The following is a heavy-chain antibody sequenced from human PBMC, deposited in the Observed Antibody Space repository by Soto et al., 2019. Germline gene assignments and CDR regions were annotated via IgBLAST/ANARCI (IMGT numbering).Heavy chain of an antibody. D-gene: IGHD1-26*01. CDR1: GYTFASYY. J-gene: IGHJ2*01. CDR2: INPSGGST. CDR3: ARTGWELHYWYFDL. Sequence: ASVEVSCKASGYTFASYYMRWVRQAPGQGLEWMGIINPSGGSTSYAQKFQGRVTMTRDTSTSTVYMELSSLRSEDTAVYYCARTGWELHYWYFDLWGRGTLVTVPQ. V-gene: IGHV1-46*03.